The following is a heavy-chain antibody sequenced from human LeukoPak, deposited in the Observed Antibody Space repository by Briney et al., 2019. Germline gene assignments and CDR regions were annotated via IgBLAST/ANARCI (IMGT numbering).Heavy chain of an antibody. CDR2: ISSNAGTI. Sequence: GGSLRLSCAASGFTFSSYEMNWVRQAPGEGLEWVSYISSNAGTIYNADSVKGRFTISRDNAKNSLYLQMNSLRAEDTAVYYCARGTGYSSKAFDIWGQGTMVTVSS. V-gene: IGHV3-48*03. CDR1: GFTFSSYE. D-gene: IGHD6-13*01. CDR3: ARGTGYSSKAFDI. J-gene: IGHJ3*02.